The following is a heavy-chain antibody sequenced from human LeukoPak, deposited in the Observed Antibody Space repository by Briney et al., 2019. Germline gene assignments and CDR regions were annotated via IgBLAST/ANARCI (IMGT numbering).Heavy chain of an antibody. CDR2: IRYDGSNK. CDR3: TRKGSQWDFLVDY. J-gene: IGHJ4*02. Sequence: GGSLRLSCAASGFTFSSYGMHWVRQAPGKGLEWVAFIRYDGSNKYYADSVKGRFTISRDNAKNSLYLQMDSLRAEDTAVYYCTRKGSQWDFLVDYWGQGTRVAVSP. V-gene: IGHV3-30*02. CDR1: GFTFSSYG. D-gene: IGHD2/OR15-2a*01.